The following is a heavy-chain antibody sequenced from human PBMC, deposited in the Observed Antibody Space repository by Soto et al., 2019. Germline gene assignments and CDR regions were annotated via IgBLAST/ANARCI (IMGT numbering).Heavy chain of an antibody. CDR2: IYYSGST. Sequence: PSETLSLTCTVSGGSISSYYWSWIRQPPGKGLEWIGYIYYSGSTNYNPSLKSRVTISVDTSKNQFSLKLSSVTAADTAVYYCASTYYYDSSGSGPTTGAFDYWGQGTLVTVSS. V-gene: IGHV4-59*01. D-gene: IGHD3-22*01. CDR1: GGSISSYY. CDR3: ASTYYYDSSGSGPTTGAFDY. J-gene: IGHJ4*02.